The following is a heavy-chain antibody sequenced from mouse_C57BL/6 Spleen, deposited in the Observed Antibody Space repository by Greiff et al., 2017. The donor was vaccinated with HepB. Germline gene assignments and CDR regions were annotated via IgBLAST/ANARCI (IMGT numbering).Heavy chain of an antibody. Sequence: EVQLQQSGPELVKPGASVKISCKASGYTFTDYYMNWVKQSHGKSLEWIGDINPNNGGTSYNQKFKGKATLTVDKSSSTAYMELRSLTSEDSAVYYCARRGRYYGSIDYWGQGTTLTVSS. CDR2: INPNNGGT. CDR1: GYTFTDYY. V-gene: IGHV1-26*01. J-gene: IGHJ2*01. CDR3: ARRGRYYGSIDY. D-gene: IGHD1-1*01.